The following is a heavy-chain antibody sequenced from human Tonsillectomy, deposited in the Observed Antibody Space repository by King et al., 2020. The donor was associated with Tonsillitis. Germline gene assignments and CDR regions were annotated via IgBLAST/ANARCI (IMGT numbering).Heavy chain of an antibody. D-gene: IGHD3-10*01. V-gene: IGHV2-70*01. CDR1: GFSLSTSGMC. CDR3: ARIPPWVGRGGAGGD. Sequence: TLKESGPALVKPTQTLTLTCTFSGFSLSTSGMCVSWIRQPPGKALEWLALIDWDDDKYYSTSLKTRLTISKDTSKNQVVLTMTNMDPVDTATYYCARIPPWVGRGGAGGDWGQGTLVTVSS. CDR2: IDWDDDK. J-gene: IGHJ4*02.